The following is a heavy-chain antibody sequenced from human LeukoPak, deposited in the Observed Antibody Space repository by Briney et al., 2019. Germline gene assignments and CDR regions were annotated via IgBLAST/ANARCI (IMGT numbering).Heavy chain of an antibody. CDR2: ISSSSSYT. J-gene: IGHJ4*02. D-gene: IGHD6-6*01. CDR1: GFTFSSYS. V-gene: IGHV3-21*01. CDR3: ARDGPQYSSSGDFDY. Sequence: GGSLRLSCAASGFTFSSYSMNWVRQAPGKGLEWVSSISSSSSYTYYADSVKGRFAISRDTAKNSVYLQMNSLRAEDTAVYYCARDGPQYSSSGDFDYWGQGTLVTVSS.